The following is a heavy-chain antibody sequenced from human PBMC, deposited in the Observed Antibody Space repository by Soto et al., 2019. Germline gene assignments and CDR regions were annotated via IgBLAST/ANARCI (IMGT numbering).Heavy chain of an antibody. D-gene: IGHD6-13*01. CDR2: IYPGDSDT. CDR1: GYSFTSYW. Sequence: PGESLKISCKGSGYSFTSYWIGWVRQMPGKGLEWMGIIYPGDSDTRYSPSFQDQVTISADKSISTAYLQWSSLKASDTAMYYCSRTSAAGKYYYGMEVWGQGTTVTVSS. CDR3: SRTSAAGKYYYGMEV. J-gene: IGHJ6*02. V-gene: IGHV5-51*01.